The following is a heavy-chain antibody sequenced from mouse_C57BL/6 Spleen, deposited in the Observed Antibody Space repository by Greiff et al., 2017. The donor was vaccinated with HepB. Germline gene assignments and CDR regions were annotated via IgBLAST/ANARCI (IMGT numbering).Heavy chain of an antibody. Sequence: EVKLVESGEGLVKPGGSLKLSCAAYGFTFSSYAMSWVRQTPEKRLEWVAYISSGGDYIYYADTVKGRFTISRDNARNTLYLQMSSLKSEDTAMYYCTRERLGYFDYWGQGTTLTVSS. CDR3: TRERLGYFDY. V-gene: IGHV5-9-1*02. J-gene: IGHJ2*01. D-gene: IGHD3-3*01. CDR2: ISSGGDYI. CDR1: GFTFSSYA.